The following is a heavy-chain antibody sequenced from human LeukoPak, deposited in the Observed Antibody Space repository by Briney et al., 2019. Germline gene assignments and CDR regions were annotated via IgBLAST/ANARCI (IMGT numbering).Heavy chain of an antibody. J-gene: IGHJ6*03. CDR1: GFTFSSYW. CDR2: IKQDGNEK. D-gene: IGHD6-13*01. CDR3: ARDAPHIAAAGTEVSYYYYYMDV. Sequence: GGSLRLSCAASGFTFSSYWMSWVRQAPGKGLEWVANIKQDGNEKYYVDSVKGRFTISRDNAKNSLYLQMNSLRAEDTAVYYCARDAPHIAAAGTEVSYYYYYMDVWGKGTTVTVSS. V-gene: IGHV3-7*01.